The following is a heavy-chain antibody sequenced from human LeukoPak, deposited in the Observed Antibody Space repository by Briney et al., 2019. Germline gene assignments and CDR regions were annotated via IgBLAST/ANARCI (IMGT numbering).Heavy chain of an antibody. CDR2: IIPILGIA. Sequence: SVKVSCKASGGTFSSYAISWVREAPGQGLEWRGSIIPILGIANYAQKFQGRVTITADKSTSTAYMELSSLRSEDTAVYYCASRTGDLRVDAFDIWGQGTMVTVSS. D-gene: IGHD7-27*01. CDR1: GGTFSSYA. CDR3: ASRTGDLRVDAFDI. V-gene: IGHV1-69*04. J-gene: IGHJ3*02.